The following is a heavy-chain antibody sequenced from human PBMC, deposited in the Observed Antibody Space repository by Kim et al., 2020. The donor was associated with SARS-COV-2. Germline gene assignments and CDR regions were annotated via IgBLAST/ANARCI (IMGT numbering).Heavy chain of an antibody. CDR2: ISYDGSNK. D-gene: IGHD6-19*01. J-gene: IGHJ6*02. CDR3: ARDFDGYSSGWNYYYYGMDV. CDR1: GFTFSSHG. V-gene: IGHV3-33*05. Sequence: GGSLRLSCAASGFTFSSHGMHWVRQAPGKGLEWVAAISYDGSNKNYADSVKGRFTISRDNSKNTLYLQMNSLRGEDTAVYYCARDFDGYSSGWNYYYYGMDVWGQGTTVTVSS.